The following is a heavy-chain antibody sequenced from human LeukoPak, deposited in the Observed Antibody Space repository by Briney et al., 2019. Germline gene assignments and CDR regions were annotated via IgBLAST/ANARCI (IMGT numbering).Heavy chain of an antibody. CDR3: ARHRIAVAYFDY. Sequence: SETLSLTRTVSGGSISSSSYYWGWIRQPPGKGLEWIGSIYYSGSTYYNPSLKSRVTISVDTSKNQFSLKLSSVTAADTAVYYCARHRIAVAYFDYWGQGTLVTVSS. CDR1: GGSISSSSYY. D-gene: IGHD6-19*01. CDR2: IYYSGST. V-gene: IGHV4-39*01. J-gene: IGHJ4*02.